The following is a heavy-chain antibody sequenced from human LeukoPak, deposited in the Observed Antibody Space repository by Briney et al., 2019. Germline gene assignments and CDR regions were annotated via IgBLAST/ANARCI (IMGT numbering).Heavy chain of an antibody. V-gene: IGHV1-2*04. J-gene: IGHJ6*02. CDR2: INPNSGGT. Sequence: ASVKVSCKASGYTFTGYYMHWVRQAPGQGLEWMGWINPNSGGTNYAQKFQGWVTMTRDTSISTAYMELSRLRSDDTAVYYCARERSTAAARLITGTYGMDVWGQGTTVTVSS. CDR1: GYTFTGYY. D-gene: IGHD6-13*01. CDR3: ARERSTAAARLITGTYGMDV.